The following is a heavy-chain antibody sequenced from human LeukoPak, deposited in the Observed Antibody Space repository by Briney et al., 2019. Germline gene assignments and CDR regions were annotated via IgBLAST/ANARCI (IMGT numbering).Heavy chain of an antibody. CDR2: VYYSGST. CDR1: GVSIRYSSYY. D-gene: IGHD3-3*01. Sequence: PSETLSLTCTVSGVSIRYSSYYWGWIRQPPGKGLEWIGSVYYSGSTYSNPSLKSRVTIFVDTSKNQFSLKLTSVTAADTGVYYCARLNNEFWYWGQGALVTVSS. V-gene: IGHV4-39*01. J-gene: IGHJ4*02. CDR3: ARLNNEFWY.